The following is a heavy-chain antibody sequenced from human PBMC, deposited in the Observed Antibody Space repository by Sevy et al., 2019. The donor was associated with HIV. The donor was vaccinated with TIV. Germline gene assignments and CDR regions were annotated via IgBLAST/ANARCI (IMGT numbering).Heavy chain of an antibody. Sequence: GGSLRLSCAASGFTFSSYAMSWVRQAPGKGLEWVSAISGGGGSTYYTDSVKGRFTISRDNSKNTLYLQMNSLRAEDTAVYYCASQQRRTLYYYYYYGMDVWGQGTTVTVSS. CDR2: ISGGGGST. V-gene: IGHV3-23*01. CDR1: GFTFSSYA. D-gene: IGHD6-13*01. J-gene: IGHJ6*02. CDR3: ASQQRRTLYYYYYYGMDV.